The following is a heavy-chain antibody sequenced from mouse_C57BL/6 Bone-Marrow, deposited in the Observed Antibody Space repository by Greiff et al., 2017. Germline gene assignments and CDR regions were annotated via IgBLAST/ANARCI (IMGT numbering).Heavy chain of an antibody. CDR3: ASPNWDGAMDY. J-gene: IGHJ4*01. Sequence: QVQLQQPGAELVMPGASVKLSCTASGYTFTSYWMHWVKQRPGQGLEWIGEIDPSDSYTNYNQKFKGKSTLTVDKSSSTDYMQLSSLTSEDSAVYYCASPNWDGAMDYWGQGTSVTVSS. CDR2: IDPSDSYT. CDR1: GYTFTSYW. V-gene: IGHV1-69*01. D-gene: IGHD4-1*02.